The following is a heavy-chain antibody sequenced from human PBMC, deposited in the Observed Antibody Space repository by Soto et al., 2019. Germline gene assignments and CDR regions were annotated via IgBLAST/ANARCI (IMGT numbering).Heavy chain of an antibody. Sequence: GGSLRLSCAASGFTFSSHWMHWVRQAPGKGLVWVSRIHTDESSRSYADSVKGRFTISRDNAENILYLHMNSLGAEDTAMYYCGRVVQVTTVNTLDYWGQGTLVTVSS. CDR1: GFTFSSHW. D-gene: IGHD4-17*01. J-gene: IGHJ4*02. V-gene: IGHV3-74*01. CDR3: GRVVQVTTVNTLDY. CDR2: IHTDESSR.